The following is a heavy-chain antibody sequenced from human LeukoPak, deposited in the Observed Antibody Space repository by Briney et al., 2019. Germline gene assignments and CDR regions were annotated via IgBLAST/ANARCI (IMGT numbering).Heavy chain of an antibody. J-gene: IGHJ3*02. CDR2: IYYSGST. Sequence: SGTLSLTCTVSGGSISSDDWSWIRQPPGKGLEWIGYIYYSGSTNYNPSLKSRVTISVDTSKNQFSLKLSSVTAADTAVYYCARDSATITIFGVVTLGAFDIWGQGTMVTVSS. CDR3: ARDSATITIFGVVTLGAFDI. CDR1: GGSISSDD. D-gene: IGHD3-3*01. V-gene: IGHV4-59*12.